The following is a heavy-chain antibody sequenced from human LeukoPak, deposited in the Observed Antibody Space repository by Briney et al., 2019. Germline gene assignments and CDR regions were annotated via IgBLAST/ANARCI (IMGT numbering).Heavy chain of an antibody. V-gene: IGHV1-46*01. CDR2: VNPSGGST. CDR3: ARGKTMGDY. Sequence: ASVTVSFKASGYTFIIYYIHWVRQAPGQGLEWMGTVNPSGGSTNYAQKFQGRITMTRDTSTSTVYMELSSLRSEDTAVYYCARGKTMGDYWGQGTRVTVSS. J-gene: IGHJ4*02. CDR1: GYTFIIYY. D-gene: IGHD4/OR15-4a*01.